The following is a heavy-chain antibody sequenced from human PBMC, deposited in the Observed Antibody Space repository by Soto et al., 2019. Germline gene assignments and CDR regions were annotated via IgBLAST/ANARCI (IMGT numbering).Heavy chain of an antibody. CDR2: IRSKAYGGTT. Sequence: GSLRLSCTASGFTFGDYAMSWFRQAPGKGLEWVGFIRSKAYGGTTEYAASVKGRFTISRDDSKSIAYLQMNSLKTEDTAVYYCTSGQTSIVVVVAATLDYWGQGTLVTVSS. CDR1: GFTFGDYA. D-gene: IGHD2-15*01. J-gene: IGHJ4*02. V-gene: IGHV3-49*03. CDR3: TSGQTSIVVVVAATLDY.